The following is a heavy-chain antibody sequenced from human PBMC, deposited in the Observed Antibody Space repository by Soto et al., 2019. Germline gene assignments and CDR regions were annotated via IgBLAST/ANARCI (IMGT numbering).Heavy chain of an antibody. CDR1: GYTFTCYS. J-gene: IGHJ4*02. Sequence: ASVKVSCKAFGYTFTCYSISWVRQSPGQGLEWMGWISAYNGNTNYAQKLQGRVTMTTDTSTNTAYMELRSLRSDDTAVYYCARDPLNWNDGWIGYFDYWGQGTLVTVSS. V-gene: IGHV1-18*01. D-gene: IGHD1-1*01. CDR2: ISAYNGNT. CDR3: ARDPLNWNDGWIGYFDY.